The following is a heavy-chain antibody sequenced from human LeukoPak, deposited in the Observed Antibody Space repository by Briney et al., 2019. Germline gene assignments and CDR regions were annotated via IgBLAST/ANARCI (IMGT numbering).Heavy chain of an antibody. CDR3: ARSGLYYDSSGYHFDY. CDR1: GFTFSSYA. CDR2: ISGSGGST. J-gene: IGHJ4*02. D-gene: IGHD3-22*01. Sequence: GGSLRLSCAASGFTFSSYAMSWVRQAPGKGLEWVSAISGSGGSTYYADSVKGRFTISRDNAKNTLYLQMNSLRAEDTAVYYCARSGLYYDSSGYHFDYWGQGTLVTVSS. V-gene: IGHV3-23*01.